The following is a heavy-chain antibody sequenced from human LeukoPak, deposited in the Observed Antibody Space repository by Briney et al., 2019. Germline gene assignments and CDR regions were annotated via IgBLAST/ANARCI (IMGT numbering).Heavy chain of an antibody. J-gene: IGHJ4*02. D-gene: IGHD3-10*01. CDR1: GYSISSGYY. Sequence: TSETLSLTCTVSGYSISSGYYWGWIRQPPGQGLEWIGNIYHSGSTYYNPSLKSRVTISVDTSRNQFSLKLSSVTAADTAVYYCARRVRLLWFGDRRIHFDYWGQGTLVTVSS. V-gene: IGHV4-38-2*02. CDR2: IYHSGST. CDR3: ARRVRLLWFGDRRIHFDY.